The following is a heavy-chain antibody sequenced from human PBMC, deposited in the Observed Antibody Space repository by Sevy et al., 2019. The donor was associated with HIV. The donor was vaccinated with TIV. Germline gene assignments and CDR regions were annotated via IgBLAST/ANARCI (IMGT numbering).Heavy chain of an antibody. CDR1: GYTFTRYG. J-gene: IGHJ4*02. Sequence: ASVKVSCKASGYTFTRYGINWVRQAPGQGPEWMGWINTNTGNPTYDQGFTGRFVFSLDTAVSTASLVIRSLKTDDTAIYYCARGIGQQLAVSFDYWGQGTLVTVSS. V-gene: IGHV7-4-1*02. CDR3: ARGIGQQLAVSFDY. D-gene: IGHD6-13*01. CDR2: INTNTGNP.